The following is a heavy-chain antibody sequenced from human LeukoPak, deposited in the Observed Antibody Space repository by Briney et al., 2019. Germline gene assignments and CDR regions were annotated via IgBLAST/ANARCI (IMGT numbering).Heavy chain of an antibody. J-gene: IGHJ5*02. V-gene: IGHV4-30-4*08. D-gene: IGHD3-10*01. Sequence: SETLSLTCTVSGGSISSGDYYWSWIRQPPGTGPVWIGYISYSGSTYYNPSLKSRVTISLDTSKNQFSLKLSSVTAADTAVYYCARAVDYYGSGSYYKRWFDPWGQGTLVTVSS. CDR3: ARAVDYYGSGSYYKRWFDP. CDR1: GGSISSGDYY. CDR2: ISYSGST.